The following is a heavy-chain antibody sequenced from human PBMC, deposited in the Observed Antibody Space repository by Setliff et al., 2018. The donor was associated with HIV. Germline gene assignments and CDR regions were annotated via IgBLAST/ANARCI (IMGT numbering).Heavy chain of an antibody. D-gene: IGHD6-13*01. V-gene: IGHV3-74*01. Sequence: GSLRLSCAASGFTFTDYWMHWVRQAPGKGLVWVSRINGDESSTTYADSVRGRFTISRDNAENTLYLQMNSLRAEDTAVYYCAMGGSNTWYSSWGQGALVTVSS. J-gene: IGHJ5*02. CDR2: INGDESST. CDR1: GFTFTDYW. CDR3: AMGGSNTWYSS.